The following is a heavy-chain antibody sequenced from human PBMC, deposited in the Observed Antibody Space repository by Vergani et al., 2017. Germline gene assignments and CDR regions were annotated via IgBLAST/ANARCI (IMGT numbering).Heavy chain of an antibody. CDR3: TTVTVGGSYYYYYYMDV. CDR1: GFTFNNAW. Sequence: EVQLVESGGGLVKPGGSLRLSCAASGFTFNNAWMSWVRQAPGKGLEWVGHIKSKTDGGTTDYAAPVKGRCTISRADSKNKLYLQMNSLKTADTAVYYCTTVTVGGSYYYYYYMDVWGKGTTVTVSS. V-gene: IGHV3-15*01. CDR2: IKSKTDGGTT. D-gene: IGHD1-26*01. J-gene: IGHJ6*03.